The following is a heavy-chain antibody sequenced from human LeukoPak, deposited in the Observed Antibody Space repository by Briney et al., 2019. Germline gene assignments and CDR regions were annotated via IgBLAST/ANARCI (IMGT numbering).Heavy chain of an antibody. Sequence: VKVSCKASGYTFTGYYMHWVRQAPGQGLEWMGWINPKSGGTNYAQKFQGRVTMTRDTSISTAYMELSRLRSDDTAVYYCARDRQQLVRRGYWFDPWGQGTLVTVS. CDR3: ARDRQQLVRRGYWFDP. V-gene: IGHV1-2*02. J-gene: IGHJ5*02. CDR1: GYTFTGYY. D-gene: IGHD6-13*01. CDR2: INPKSGGT.